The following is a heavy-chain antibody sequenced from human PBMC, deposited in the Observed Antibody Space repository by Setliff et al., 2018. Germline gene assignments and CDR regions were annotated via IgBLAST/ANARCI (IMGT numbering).Heavy chain of an antibody. CDR2: IKQDGSEE. CDR3: ASNPGDSSGYWDY. J-gene: IGHJ4*02. D-gene: IGHD3-22*01. Sequence: PGGSLRLSCAASGFTFSNYWMSWVRQAPGKGLEWVANIKQDGSEEYYVDSVKGRFTISRDNAKNSLYLQMNSLRAEDTAVYYCASNPGDSSGYWDYWGQGTLVTVSS. V-gene: IGHV3-7*01. CDR1: GFTFSNYW.